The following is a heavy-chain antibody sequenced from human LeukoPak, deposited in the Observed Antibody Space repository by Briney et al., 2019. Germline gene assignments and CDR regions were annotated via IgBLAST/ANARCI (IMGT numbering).Heavy chain of an antibody. J-gene: IGHJ5*02. D-gene: IGHD3-10*01. CDR1: GYTFTSYD. CDR2: MNPNSGNT. Sequence: VASVKVSCKASGYTFTSYDINWVRPATGQGLEWMGWMNPNSGNTGYAQKFQGRVTMTRNTSISTAYMELSSLRSEDTAVYYCARGDKKENLSGPSGYFDPWGQGSLVTVSS. V-gene: IGHV1-8*01. CDR3: ARGDKKENLSGPSGYFDP.